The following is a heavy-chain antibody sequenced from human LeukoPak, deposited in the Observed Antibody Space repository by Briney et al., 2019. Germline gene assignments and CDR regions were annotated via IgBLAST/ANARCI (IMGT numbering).Heavy chain of an antibody. V-gene: IGHV3-48*03. D-gene: IGHD3-10*01. Sequence: GRSLRLSCAASGFTFSSYEMNWVRQAPGKGLEWVSYISSSGSTIYYADSVKGRFTISRDNAKNSLYLQMNSLRAEDTAVYYCASSYGSGSYLHYWGQGTLVTVSS. CDR2: ISSSGSTI. CDR1: GFTFSSYE. CDR3: ASSYGSGSYLHY. J-gene: IGHJ4*02.